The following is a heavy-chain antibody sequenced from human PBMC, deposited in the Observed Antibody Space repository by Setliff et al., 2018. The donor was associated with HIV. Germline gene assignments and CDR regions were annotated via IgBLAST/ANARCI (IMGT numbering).Heavy chain of an antibody. V-gene: IGHV3-7*03. J-gene: IGHJ4*02. CDR1: GFIFSTYW. D-gene: IGHD6-19*01. Sequence: PGGSLRLSCAASGFIFSTYWMSWVRQAPGKGLEWVASINHAGSEKYYAASVKGRFTISRDDSKNTAYLQMNSLKVEDTAVYYCTRHEYWVAGSSLGFDYWGQGTLVTVSS. CDR2: INHAGSEK. CDR3: TRHEYWVAGSSLGFDY.